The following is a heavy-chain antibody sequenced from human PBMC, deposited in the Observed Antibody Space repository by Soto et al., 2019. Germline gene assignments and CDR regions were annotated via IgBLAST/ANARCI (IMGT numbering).Heavy chain of an antibody. J-gene: IGHJ6*02. V-gene: IGHV4-38-2*01. CDR3: ARSMYSTSAQLYYGMDV. CDR2: MYHSGIT. Sequence: SETLSLTCAVYGGSLSGFSWGWIRQPPGKGLEWIGSMYHSGITYYNLSLKSRVTISVDTSKNQLSLELSSATAADTAVYYCARSMYSTSAQLYYGMDVWGQGTTVTVSS. D-gene: IGHD6-6*01. CDR1: GGSLSGFS.